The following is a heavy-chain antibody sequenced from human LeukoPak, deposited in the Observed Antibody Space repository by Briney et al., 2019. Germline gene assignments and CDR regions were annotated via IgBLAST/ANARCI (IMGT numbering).Heavy chain of an antibody. J-gene: IGHJ4*02. D-gene: IGHD3-22*01. CDR2: IYSGGST. CDR1: GFTVSSNY. CDR3: ARDRNSSGSRYTSLDY. Sequence: GGSLRLSCAASGFTVSSNYMSWVRQAPGKGLEWVSVIYSGGSTYYADSVKGRFTISRDNSKNTLYLQMNSLRAEDTAVYYCARDRNSSGSRYTSLDYWGQGTLVTVSS. V-gene: IGHV3-53*05.